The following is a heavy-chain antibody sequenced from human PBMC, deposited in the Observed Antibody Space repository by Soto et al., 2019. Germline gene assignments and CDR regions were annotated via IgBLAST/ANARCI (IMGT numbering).Heavy chain of an antibody. D-gene: IGHD2-2*01. CDR3: AKEEDIVVVPAAMPFDAFDI. J-gene: IGHJ3*02. CDR2: ISGSGGST. CDR1: GFTFSSYA. Sequence: GGSLRLSCAASGFTFSSYAMSWVRQAPGKGLEWVSAISGSGGSTYYADSMKGRFTISRDNSKNTLYLQMNSLRAEDTAVYYCAKEEDIVVVPAAMPFDAFDIWGQGTMVTVSS. V-gene: IGHV3-23*01.